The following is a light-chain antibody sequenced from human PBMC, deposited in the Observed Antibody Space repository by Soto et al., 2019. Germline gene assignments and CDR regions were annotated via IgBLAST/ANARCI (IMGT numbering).Light chain of an antibody. CDR1: QSVSSY. J-gene: IGKJ1*01. CDR2: DAS. V-gene: IGKV3-11*01. Sequence: EIVLTQSPATLSLSPGERATLSCRASQSVSSYLAWYQQKPGQAPRLLIYDASNRATGIPARFSGSGSGTDFTLTVSSLEPEDFAVYYCQQRSNWPPLVTFGQGTKV. CDR3: QQRSNWPPLVT.